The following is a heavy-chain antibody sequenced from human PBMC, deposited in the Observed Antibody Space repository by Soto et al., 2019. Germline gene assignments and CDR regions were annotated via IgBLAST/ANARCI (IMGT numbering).Heavy chain of an antibody. CDR3: ASTITVDGTGRFDY. D-gene: IGHD6-19*01. V-gene: IGHV4-59*08. Sequence: SETLSLTCTVSGGSISNYYWSWIRQPPGKGLEWIGYILYIGSTNYNPSLRSRVTISLDTSKNQFSLRLRSVTAADTAVYYCASTITVDGTGRFDYWGQGTLVTVSS. CDR1: GGSISNYY. J-gene: IGHJ4*02. CDR2: ILYIGST.